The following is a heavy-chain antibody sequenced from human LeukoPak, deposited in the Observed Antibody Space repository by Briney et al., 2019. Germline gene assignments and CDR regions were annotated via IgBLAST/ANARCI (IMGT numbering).Heavy chain of an antibody. CDR1: GGSFSGYY. Sequence: PSETLSLTCAVYGGSFSGYYWSWIRQPPGKGLEWIGEINHSGSTNYNPSLKSRVTISVDTSKNQFSLKLSSVTAADTAVYYCAREDRAHPPPVVPAAIQKDWFDPWGQGTLVTVSS. CDR2: INHSGST. V-gene: IGHV4-34*01. J-gene: IGHJ5*02. CDR3: AREDRAHPPPVVPAAIQKDWFDP. D-gene: IGHD2-2*02.